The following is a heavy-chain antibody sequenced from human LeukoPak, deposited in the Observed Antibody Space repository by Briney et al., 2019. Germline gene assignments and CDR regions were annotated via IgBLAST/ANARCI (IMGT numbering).Heavy chain of an antibody. CDR2: IWYDGSNK. Sequence: GGSLRLSCAASGFTFSSYGMHWVRQAPGKGLVWVAVIWYDGSNKYYADSVKGRFTISRDNSKNTLYLQMNSLRAEDTAVYYCARSGHGYNFFDYWGQGTLVTVSS. J-gene: IGHJ4*02. D-gene: IGHD5-24*01. CDR1: GFTFSSYG. V-gene: IGHV3-33*01. CDR3: ARSGHGYNFFDY.